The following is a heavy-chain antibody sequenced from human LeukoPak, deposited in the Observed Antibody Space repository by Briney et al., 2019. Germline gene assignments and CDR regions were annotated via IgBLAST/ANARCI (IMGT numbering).Heavy chain of an antibody. CDR3: ARDNVAMVAAFDY. CDR1: GFTFSSYA. CDR2: ISYDGSNK. Sequence: GGSLRLSCAASGFTFSSYAMHWVRQAPGKGLEWVAVISYDGSNKYYADSVKGRFTISRDNSKNTLHLQMNSLRAEDTAVYYCARDNVAMVAAFDYWGQGTLVTVSS. J-gene: IGHJ4*02. D-gene: IGHD4/OR15-4a*01. V-gene: IGHV3-30-3*01.